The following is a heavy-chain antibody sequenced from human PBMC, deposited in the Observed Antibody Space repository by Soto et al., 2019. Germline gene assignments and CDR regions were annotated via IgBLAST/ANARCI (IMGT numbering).Heavy chain of an antibody. CDR3: ARGDITIFGVVPSDDYYYGMDV. Sequence: ASVKVSCKASGGTFSSYAISWVRQAPGQGLEWTGGIIPIFGTANYAQKFQGRVTITADESTSTAYMELSSLRSEDTAVYYCARGDITIFGVVPSDDYYYGMDVWGQGTTVTVSS. CDR1: GGTFSSYA. V-gene: IGHV1-69*13. CDR2: IIPIFGTA. J-gene: IGHJ6*02. D-gene: IGHD3-3*01.